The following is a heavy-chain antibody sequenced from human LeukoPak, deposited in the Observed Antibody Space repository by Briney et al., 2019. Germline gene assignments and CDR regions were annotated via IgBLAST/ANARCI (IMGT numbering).Heavy chain of an antibody. CDR2: ISGSGGST. V-gene: IGHV3-23*01. CDR1: GFTFSRNG. Sequence: GGSLRLSCAASGFTFSRNGMTWVRQAPGKGLEWVSAISGSGGSTYYADSVKGHFTISRDNSKNTLYLQMNSLRAEDTAVYYCAKEGDYCSSTICYADYWGQGTLVTVSS. J-gene: IGHJ4*02. D-gene: IGHD2-2*01. CDR3: AKEGDYCSSTICYADY.